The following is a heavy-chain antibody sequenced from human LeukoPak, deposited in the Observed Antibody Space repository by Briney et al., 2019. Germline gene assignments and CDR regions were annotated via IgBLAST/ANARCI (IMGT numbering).Heavy chain of an antibody. J-gene: IGHJ5*02. Sequence: GGSLRLSCAASGFTFSSYSMHWVRQAPGKGLEWVSSISSSSSYIYYADSVKGRFTISRDNAKSSLYLQMNSLRAEDAAVYYCARDLMVRGRFGFDPWGQGTLVTVSS. CDR1: GFTFSSYS. CDR3: ARDLMVRGRFGFDP. V-gene: IGHV3-21*01. CDR2: ISSSSSYI. D-gene: IGHD3-10*01.